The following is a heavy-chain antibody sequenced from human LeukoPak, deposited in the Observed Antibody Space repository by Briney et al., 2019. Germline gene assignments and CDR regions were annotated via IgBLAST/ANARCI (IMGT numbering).Heavy chain of an antibody. CDR2: IYSGGST. V-gene: IGHV3-66*01. Sequence: GGSLRLSCAASGFTVSSNYMNWVRQAPGKGLGWVSAIYSGGSTFYANSVKGRFTISRDDSQNTLFLQMNSLRAEDTAMYYCARDGPYDNPFDYWGQGTLVTVSS. CDR3: ARDGPYDNPFDY. J-gene: IGHJ4*02. D-gene: IGHD3-22*01. CDR1: GFTVSSNY.